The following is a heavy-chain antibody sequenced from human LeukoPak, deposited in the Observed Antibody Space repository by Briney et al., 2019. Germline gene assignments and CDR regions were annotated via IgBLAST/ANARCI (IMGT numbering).Heavy chain of an antibody. J-gene: IGHJ3*01. V-gene: IGHV3-23*01. CDR2: FSATDGSA. Sequence: QRGGSLRLSCAASGFTVSSYGMTWVRLAPGKGLEWVSAFSATDGSAQYAESVEGRFTISRDNSKNSLYLQMNSLRDEDTAVYYCAKARIAAAGTGAFDVWGQGTMVTVSS. CDR3: AKARIAAAGTGAFDV. CDR1: GFTVSSYG. D-gene: IGHD6-13*01.